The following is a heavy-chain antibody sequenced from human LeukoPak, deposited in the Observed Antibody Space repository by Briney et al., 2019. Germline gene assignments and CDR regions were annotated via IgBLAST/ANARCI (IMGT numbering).Heavy chain of an antibody. CDR2: ISYDVSNK. Sequence: GRCLRLSCAASGLTFSSYAMHWVRQAPGKGLGWVAVISYDVSNKYYADSVKGRFTISRDNTKNTLYLQMNSLRAENTAVYYCARVIPAPWYYHSSGYSEYYFDYWGQGTLVTVSS. D-gene: IGHD3-22*01. CDR1: GLTFSSYA. V-gene: IGHV3-30-3*01. J-gene: IGHJ4*02. CDR3: ARVIPAPWYYHSSGYSEYYFDY.